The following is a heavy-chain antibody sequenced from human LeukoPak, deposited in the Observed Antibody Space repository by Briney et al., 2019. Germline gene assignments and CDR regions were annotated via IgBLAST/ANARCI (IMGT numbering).Heavy chain of an antibody. J-gene: IGHJ1*01. V-gene: IGHV3-64D*09. CDR3: ARGRFGSGQYFQH. CDR1: GFTFSTYA. CDR2: ISNNGGST. D-gene: IGHD6-19*01. Sequence: GGSLRLSCSASGFTFSTYAMHWVRQAPGKGLEYVSAISNNGGSTYYADSVKGRFTISRDNSKNTLYLQMSSLRTEDTAVYYCARGRFGSGQYFQHWGQGTLVTVSS.